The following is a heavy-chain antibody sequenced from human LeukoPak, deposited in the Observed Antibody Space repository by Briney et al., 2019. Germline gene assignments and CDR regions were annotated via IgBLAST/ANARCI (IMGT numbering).Heavy chain of an antibody. CDR2: INHSGST. J-gene: IGHJ5*02. V-gene: IGHV4-34*01. Sequence: PSETLSLTCAVYGGSFSGYYWSWIRQPPGKGLEWIGEINHSGSTNYNPSLKSRVTISVDTSKNQFSLKLSSVTAADTAVYYCARVAIVGATIDWFDPWGQGTLVTVSS. CDR1: GGSFSGYY. CDR3: ARVAIVGATIDWFDP. D-gene: IGHD1-26*01.